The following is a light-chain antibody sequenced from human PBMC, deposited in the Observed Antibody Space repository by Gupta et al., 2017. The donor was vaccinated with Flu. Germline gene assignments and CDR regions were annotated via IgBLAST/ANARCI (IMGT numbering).Light chain of an antibody. V-gene: IGLV3-19*01. CDR3: SSRDNSGNHVL. Sequence: SSELTQDPAVSVALGQTVRITCQGDSLRRYYAAWYQKKPGQAPVVVIYGKDNRPSGIPDRISGSSSGDAASLTITGAQAEDEADYYCSSRDNSGNHVLFGGGTKLTVL. CDR1: SLRRYY. J-gene: IGLJ3*02. CDR2: GKD.